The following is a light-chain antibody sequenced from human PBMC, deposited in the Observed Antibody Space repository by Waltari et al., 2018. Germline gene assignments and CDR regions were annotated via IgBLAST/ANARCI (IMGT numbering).Light chain of an antibody. CDR2: KAS. Sequence: AYCYQKKPGQAAVVGVYKASVRPSGIPGRFSVSSSGTTVTLTISRVQAEDEADEYCQSADTTWVFGGGTKLTVL. CDR3: QSADTTWV. J-gene: IGLJ3*02. V-gene: IGLV3-25*03.